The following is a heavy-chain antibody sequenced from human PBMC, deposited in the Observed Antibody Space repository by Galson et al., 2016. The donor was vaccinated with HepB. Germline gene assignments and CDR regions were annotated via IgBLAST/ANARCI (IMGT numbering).Heavy chain of an antibody. CDR1: GYTLSEVS. CDR2: FDPEHDET. J-gene: IGHJ4*02. V-gene: IGHV1-24*01. D-gene: IGHD3-10*01. CDR3: TAIRGDDY. Sequence: SVKVSCKVSGYTLSEVSMHWVRQAPGKGLEWMGGFDPEHDETIYAQKFQGRMTMTEDTSTDTAFMELTSLRSEDTAVYYCTAIRGDDYWGQGTLVTVSS.